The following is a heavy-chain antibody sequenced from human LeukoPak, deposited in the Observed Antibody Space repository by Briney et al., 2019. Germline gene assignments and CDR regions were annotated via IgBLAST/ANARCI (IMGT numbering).Heavy chain of an antibody. CDR2: ISSSSSYI. D-gene: IGHD6-13*01. CDR1: GFTFSSYS. Sequence: GGSLRLSCAASGFTFSSYSMNWVRQAPGKGLEWVSSISSSSSYIYYADSVKGRFTISRDNAKSSLYLQMNSLRAEDTAVYYCARDKIPSAGTPRGFDPWGQGTLVTVSS. V-gene: IGHV3-21*01. CDR3: ARDKIPSAGTPRGFDP. J-gene: IGHJ5*02.